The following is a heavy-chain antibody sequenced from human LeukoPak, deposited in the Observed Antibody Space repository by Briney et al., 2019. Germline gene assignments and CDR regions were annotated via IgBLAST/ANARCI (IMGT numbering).Heavy chain of an antibody. Sequence: ASVKVSCKASGYTFTNYYIHWVRQAPGQGPEGMGRINPHSGGTNYAQKLQGRVTMTRDTSISTAYMELSSLRSDDTAVYYCARDKDFVVVVPATDAFDIWGQGTMVTVSS. CDR3: ARDKDFVVVVPATDAFDI. CDR2: INPHSGGT. D-gene: IGHD2-15*01. J-gene: IGHJ3*02. CDR1: GYTFTNYY. V-gene: IGHV1-2*02.